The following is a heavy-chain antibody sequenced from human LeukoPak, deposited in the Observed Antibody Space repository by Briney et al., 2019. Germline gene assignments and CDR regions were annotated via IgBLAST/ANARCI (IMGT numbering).Heavy chain of an antibody. CDR3: ARYDYGDHWAIDY. D-gene: IGHD4-17*01. CDR2: IYYSGST. J-gene: IGHJ4*02. V-gene: IGHV4-59*01. CDR1: GGSLSSYY. Sequence: SETLSLTCTVSGGSLSSYYWSWIRQPPGKGLEWIGYIYYSGSTNYNPSLKSRVTISVDTSKNQFSLKLSSVTAADTAVYYCARYDYGDHWAIDYWGQGTLVTVSS.